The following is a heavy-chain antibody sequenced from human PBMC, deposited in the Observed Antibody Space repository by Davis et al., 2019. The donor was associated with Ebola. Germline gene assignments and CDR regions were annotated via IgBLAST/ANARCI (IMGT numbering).Heavy chain of an antibody. J-gene: IGHJ6*02. D-gene: IGHD3-10*01. V-gene: IGHV3-21*05. Sequence: GGSLRLSCAASGFTFSSSAMSWGRQAPGKGLEWVSYISSSSSYTNYADSVKGRFTISRDNAKNSLYLQMNSLRAEDTAVYYCARGGLRGAPDWYGMDVWGQGTTVTVSS. CDR2: ISSSSSYT. CDR1: GFTFSSSA. CDR3: ARGGLRGAPDWYGMDV.